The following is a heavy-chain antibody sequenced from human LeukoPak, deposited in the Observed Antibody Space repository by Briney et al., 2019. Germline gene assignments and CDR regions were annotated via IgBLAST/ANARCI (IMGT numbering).Heavy chain of an antibody. CDR3: ASIGYSSSPYYYYYYGMDV. D-gene: IGHD6-13*01. J-gene: IGHJ6*02. V-gene: IGHV4-61*08. CDR1: GGSISSGGYY. Sequence: SETLSLTCTVSGGSISSGGYYWSWIRQHPGKGLEWIGYIYYSGSTNYNPSLKSRVTISVDTSKNQFSLKLSSVTAADTAVYYCASIGYSSSPYYYYYYGMDVWGQGTTVTVSS. CDR2: IYYSGST.